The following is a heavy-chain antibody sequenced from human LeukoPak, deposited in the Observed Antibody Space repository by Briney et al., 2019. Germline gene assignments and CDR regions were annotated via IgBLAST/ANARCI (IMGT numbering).Heavy chain of an antibody. CDR2: IYYSGST. V-gene: IGHV4-31*03. D-gene: IGHD3-10*01. CDR1: GGSISCGGYY. Sequence: PSETLSLTCTVSGGSISCGGYYWSWIRQHPGKGLEWIGYIYYSGSTYYNPSLKSRVTISVDTSKNQFSLKLSSVTAADTAVYYCARAVYYGSGSLYDYWGQGTLVTVSS. J-gene: IGHJ4*02. CDR3: ARAVYYGSGSLYDY.